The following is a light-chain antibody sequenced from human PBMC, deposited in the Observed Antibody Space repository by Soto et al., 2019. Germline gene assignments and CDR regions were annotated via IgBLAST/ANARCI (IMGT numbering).Light chain of an antibody. J-gene: IGKJ5*01. CDR3: QQYDNLPPAIT. Sequence: DIQMEHSPSTLSASVGDRVTITCEASQDISNHLNWYQQKPGKATKLLIFDASNLEVGVPSRFSGSGSGTEFTFEISSLQPEDIATYYCQQYDNLPPAITFGQGTRLEIK. CDR1: QDISNH. CDR2: DAS. V-gene: IGKV1-33*01.